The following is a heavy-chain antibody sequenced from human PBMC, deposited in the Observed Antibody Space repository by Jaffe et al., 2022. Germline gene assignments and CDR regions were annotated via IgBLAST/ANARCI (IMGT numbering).Heavy chain of an antibody. D-gene: IGHD3-9*01. J-gene: IGHJ4*02. V-gene: IGHV3-49*04. CDR2: IRSKAYGGTT. CDR1: GFTFGDYA. Sequence: EVQLVESGGGLVQPGRSLRLSCTASGFTFGDYAMSWVRQAPGKGLEWVGFIRSKAYGGTTEYAASVKGRFTISRDDSKSIAYLQMNSLKTEDTAVYYCTRVEVLRYFDWLNSPHYYFDYWGQGTLVTVSS. CDR3: TRVEVLRYFDWLNSPHYYFDY.